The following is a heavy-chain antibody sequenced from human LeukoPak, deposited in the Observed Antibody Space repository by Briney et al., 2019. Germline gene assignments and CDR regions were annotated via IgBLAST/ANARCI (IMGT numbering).Heavy chain of an antibody. CDR1: GFTFSSYG. CDR3: AKSKRRPAAPFDY. CDR2: IRYDGSNK. D-gene: IGHD2-2*01. V-gene: IGHV3-30*02. Sequence: GGSLRLSCAASGFTFSSYGMHWVRQAPGKGLEWVAFIRYDGSNKYYADSVKGRFTISRDNSKNTLYLQMNSLRAEDTAVYYCAKSKRRPAAPFDYWGQGTQVTVSS. J-gene: IGHJ4*02.